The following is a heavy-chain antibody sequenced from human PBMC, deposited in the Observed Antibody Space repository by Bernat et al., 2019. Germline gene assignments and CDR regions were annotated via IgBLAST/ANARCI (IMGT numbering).Heavy chain of an antibody. CDR1: GGSISSSSYY. D-gene: IGHD6-19*01. CDR3: ARHLAVAGTTGTFDY. CDR2: IYYSGST. V-gene: IGHV4-39*01. Sequence: QLQLQESGPGLVKPSETLSLTCIVSGGSISSSSYYWGWIRQPPGKGLEWIGSIYYSGSTYYKPSLKSRVTISVDMSKNQFSLKLSSVTAADTAVYYCARHLAVAGTTGTFDYWGQGTLVTVSS. J-gene: IGHJ4*02.